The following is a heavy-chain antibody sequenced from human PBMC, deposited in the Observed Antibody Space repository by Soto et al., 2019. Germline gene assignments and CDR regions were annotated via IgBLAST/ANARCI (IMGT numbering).Heavy chain of an antibody. Sequence: GSGPTLVNPTQTLTLACSVSGFSLSTSGTRVSWIRQAPGKALEWLARIDWDDDKFYSTSLKTRLTIFKDTSKNQVVLIMTNMDPVDTATYYCVRMQRSSGWNNWFDPWGQGTLVTVSS. CDR2: IDWDDDK. CDR1: GFSLSTSGTR. CDR3: VRMQRSSGWNNWFDP. V-gene: IGHV2-70*04. J-gene: IGHJ5*02. D-gene: IGHD6-25*01.